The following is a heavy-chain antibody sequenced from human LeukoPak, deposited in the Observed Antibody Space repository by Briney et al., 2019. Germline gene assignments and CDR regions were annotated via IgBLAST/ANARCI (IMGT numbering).Heavy chain of an antibody. CDR3: ARGVVLGGSSGWYFTRYYFDY. J-gene: IGHJ4*02. CDR2: IYYSGST. V-gene: IGHV4-61*01. D-gene: IGHD6-19*01. CDR1: GGSVSSSSSY. Sequence: PSETLSLTCTVSGGSVSSSSSYWNWIRQPPGKGLELIGYIYYSGSTNYNPSLESRVTISLDTSKNQFSLKLKSVTAADTAVYYCARGVVLGGSSGWYFTRYYFDYWGQGTLVTVSS.